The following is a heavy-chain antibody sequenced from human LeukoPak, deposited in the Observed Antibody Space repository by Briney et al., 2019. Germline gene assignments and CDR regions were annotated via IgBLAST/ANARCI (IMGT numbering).Heavy chain of an antibody. J-gene: IGHJ3*02. Sequence: GASVKVSCKASGYTFTSYGISWVRQAPGQELEWMGWISAYNGNTKYAQKLQGRVTITMNTSISTAYMALSSMRFEDTGVYYCARGSVKRVVEYYDFWTTPFQGDAFDIWGQGTMVTVSS. CDR1: GYTFTSYG. CDR3: ARGSVKRVVEYYDFWTTPFQGDAFDI. D-gene: IGHD3-3*01. CDR2: ISAYNGNT. V-gene: IGHV1-18*01.